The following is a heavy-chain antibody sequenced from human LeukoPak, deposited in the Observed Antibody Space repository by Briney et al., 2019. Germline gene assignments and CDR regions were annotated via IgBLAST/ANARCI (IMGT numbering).Heavy chain of an antibody. V-gene: IGHV3-23*01. D-gene: IGHD3-10*01. CDR1: GFTFSSYA. CDR3: AKTPSDGGFGELGWFDP. J-gene: IGHJ5*02. CDR2: ISGSGGST. Sequence: GGSLRLSCAASGFTFSSYAMSWVRQAPGKGLEWVSAISGSGGSTYYADSVKGRFTISRDNSKNTLYLQMNSLRAEDTAVYYCAKTPSDGGFGELGWFDPWGQGTLVTVSS.